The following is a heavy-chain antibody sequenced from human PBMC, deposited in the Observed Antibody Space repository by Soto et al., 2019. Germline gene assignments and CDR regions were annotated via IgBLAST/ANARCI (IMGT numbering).Heavy chain of an antibody. J-gene: IGHJ5*02. CDR3: ARAYGDYDWFDP. CDR2: IYYSGST. CDR1: GGSISSGGYY. Sequence: QVQLQESGPGLVKPSQTLSLTCTVSGGSISSGGYYWSWIRQHPGKGLEWIGYIYYSGSTYYNPSLKSRXXIXVXXSKNQFSLKLSSVTAADTAVYYCARAYGDYDWFDPWGQGTLVTVSS. D-gene: IGHD4-17*01. V-gene: IGHV4-31*03.